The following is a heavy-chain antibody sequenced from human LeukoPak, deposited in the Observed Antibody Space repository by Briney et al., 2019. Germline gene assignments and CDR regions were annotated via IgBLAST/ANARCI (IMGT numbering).Heavy chain of an antibody. CDR2: INPDSGDT. V-gene: IGHV1-2*06. Sequence: ASMKVSCKASGYTFTGYYIHWVRQAPGQGLEWMGRINPDSGDTDYAQKFQGRVTMTSGTSISTAYMELSRLRSDDTAVYYCARDSLTTPTHHWGQGTLVSVSS. CDR3: ARDSLTTPTHH. CDR1: GYTFTGYY. D-gene: IGHD4-11*01. J-gene: IGHJ1*01.